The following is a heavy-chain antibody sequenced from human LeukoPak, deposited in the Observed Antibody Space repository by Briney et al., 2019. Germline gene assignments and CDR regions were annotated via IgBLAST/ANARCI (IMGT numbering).Heavy chain of an antibody. J-gene: IGHJ3*02. D-gene: IGHD4-17*01. Sequence: PGGSLRLSCAASGFTFSTSEMNWVRQAPGKGLEWVSYISSTGFTIYDADSVRGRFTISRDNAKNLLYLQMNSLRAEDTGVYYCARELYGDYYLGAFDIWGQGTMVTVSS. CDR2: ISSTGFTI. CDR1: GFTFSTSE. CDR3: ARELYGDYYLGAFDI. V-gene: IGHV3-48*03.